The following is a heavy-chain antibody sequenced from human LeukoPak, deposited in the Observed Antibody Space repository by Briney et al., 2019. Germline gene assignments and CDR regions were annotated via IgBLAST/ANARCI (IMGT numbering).Heavy chain of an antibody. D-gene: IGHD3-10*01. CDR1: GGSFSGYY. CDR3: ARASPQTGTYGSGTYYHNWFDP. Sequence: SETPSLTCAVYGGSFSGYYWNWIRQPPGKGLEWIGEINHSGSTNYNPSLKSRVTISVDTSKNQFSLKLSSVTATDTAVYYCARASPQTGTYGSGTYYHNWFDPWGQGTLVTVSS. CDR2: INHSGST. V-gene: IGHV4-34*01. J-gene: IGHJ5*02.